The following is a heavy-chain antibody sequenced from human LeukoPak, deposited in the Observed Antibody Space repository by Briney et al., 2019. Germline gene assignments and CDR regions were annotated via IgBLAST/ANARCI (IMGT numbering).Heavy chain of an antibody. CDR1: GGSISSSSYY. D-gene: IGHD6-25*01. Sequence: SETLSLTCTVSGGSISSSSYYWGWIRQPPGKGLEWIGSIYYSGSTYYNPSLKSRVTISVDTSKNQFSLKLSSVTAADTAVYYCARVSRSSGCLDYWGQGTLVTVSS. J-gene: IGHJ4*02. V-gene: IGHV4-39*07. CDR3: ARVSRSSGCLDY. CDR2: IYYSGST.